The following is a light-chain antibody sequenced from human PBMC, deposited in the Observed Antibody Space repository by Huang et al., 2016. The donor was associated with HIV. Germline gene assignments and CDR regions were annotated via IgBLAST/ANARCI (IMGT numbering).Light chain of an antibody. CDR1: QSISSS. Sequence: EVEMTQSPATLSVSPGERVTLSCRASQSISSSLAWFQHKPGQAPGLVIYGASTRATGIPARFSGSGSGTEFTLTINSLQSEDFAVYYCHQYSDRNTFGQGTKLEIK. V-gene: IGKV3-15*01. CDR2: GAS. J-gene: IGKJ2*01. CDR3: HQYSDRNT.